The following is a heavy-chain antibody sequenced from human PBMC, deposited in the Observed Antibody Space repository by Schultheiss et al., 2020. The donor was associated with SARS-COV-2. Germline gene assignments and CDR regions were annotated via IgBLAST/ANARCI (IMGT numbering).Heavy chain of an antibody. J-gene: IGHJ4*02. V-gene: IGHV1-69*02. CDR3: ARVVVFRGYSYGPLDY. Sequence: KISCKASGGTFSSYTISWVRQAPGQGLEWMGRIIPILGIANYAQKFQGRVTITADKSTSTAYMELSSLRSEDTAVYYCARVVVFRGYSYGPLDYWGQGTLVTVSS. CDR1: GGTFSSYT. CDR2: IIPILGIA. D-gene: IGHD5-18*01.